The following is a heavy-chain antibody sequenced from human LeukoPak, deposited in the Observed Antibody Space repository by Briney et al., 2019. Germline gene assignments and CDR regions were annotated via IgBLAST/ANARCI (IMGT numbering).Heavy chain of an antibody. Sequence: LRLSCAASGFTFSSYGMHWVRQAPGKGLEWIGYIYYSGSTYYNPSLKSRVTISVDTSKNQFSLKLSSVTAADTAVYYCARQNYETSSNDQNWFDPWGQGTLVTVSS. J-gene: IGHJ5*02. CDR2: IYYSGST. V-gene: IGHV4-31*02. CDR1: GFTFSSYG. CDR3: ARQNYETSSNDQNWFDP. D-gene: IGHD3-16*01.